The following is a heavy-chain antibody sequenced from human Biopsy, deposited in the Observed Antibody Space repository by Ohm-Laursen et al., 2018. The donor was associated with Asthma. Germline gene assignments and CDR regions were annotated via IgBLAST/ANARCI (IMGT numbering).Heavy chain of an antibody. J-gene: IGHJ2*01. CDR1: GGSFSGHY. Sequence: SDTLSLTCAVYGGSFSGHYWNWIRQPPGKGLEWIGEIIHSGNSNYNRSLKSRVTMPVDTPKNQFSLKLSSVTAADTAVYYCARGGYCSGGNCYLRRPSHPVSYFDLWGRGTLVTVSS. V-gene: IGHV4-34*01. CDR2: IIHSGNS. CDR3: ARGGYCSGGNCYLRRPSHPVSYFDL. D-gene: IGHD2-15*01.